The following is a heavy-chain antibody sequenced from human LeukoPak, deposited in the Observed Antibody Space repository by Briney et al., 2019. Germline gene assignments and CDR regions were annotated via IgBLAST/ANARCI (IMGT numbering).Heavy chain of an antibody. Sequence: GASVKVSCTASGYTFTGYYMHGVRQAPGQGREWMGWLNPNSGGTNYAQKFQGRVTMTRDTSISTAYMELSRLRSDDTAVYYCARGPPGRQQLVRVYFDYWGQGTLVTVSS. D-gene: IGHD6-13*01. J-gene: IGHJ4*02. V-gene: IGHV1-2*02. CDR1: GYTFTGYY. CDR2: LNPNSGGT. CDR3: ARGPPGRQQLVRVYFDY.